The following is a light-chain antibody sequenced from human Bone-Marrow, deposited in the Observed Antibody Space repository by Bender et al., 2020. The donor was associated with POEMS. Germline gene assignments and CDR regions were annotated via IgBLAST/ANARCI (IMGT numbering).Light chain of an antibody. Sequence: QSVLTQPHSASGTPGQRVTISCSGGSSNIGAHAVNWYQHLPGTAPKLLIYSSHRRPSGVSDRFSGSRSGNTASLTISGRQAEDEADYHCYSYADSRKLHVILGGGTKLTVL. CDR1: SSNIGAHA. CDR3: YSYADSRKLHVI. J-gene: IGLJ2*01. CDR2: SSH. V-gene: IGLV1-44*01.